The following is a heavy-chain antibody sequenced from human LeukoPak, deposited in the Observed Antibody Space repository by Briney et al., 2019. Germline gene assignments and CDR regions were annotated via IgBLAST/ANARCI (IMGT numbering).Heavy chain of an antibody. Sequence: ASVKVSCKASGYTFTNYYMHWVRQAPGQGLEWMGIINPSGGGTSYAQKFQGRLTMTRDTSTTTVYMELSSLRSEDTAMYYCAREIGPRQLHLWGSAFDPWGQGILVTVSS. D-gene: IGHD5-18*01. CDR1: GYTFTNYY. V-gene: IGHV1-46*01. CDR2: INPSGGGT. J-gene: IGHJ5*02. CDR3: AREIGPRQLHLWGSAFDP.